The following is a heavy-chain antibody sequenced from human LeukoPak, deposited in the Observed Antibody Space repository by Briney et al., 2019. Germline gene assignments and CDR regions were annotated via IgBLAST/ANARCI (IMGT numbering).Heavy chain of an antibody. CDR3: VREPRYFDWLLSAATSAGLGY. Sequence: PGGSLRLSCAASGFTFNTYTMNWVRQAPGKGLEWVSSISSSSRYIHYADSVKGRFTISRDNAKNSLYLQMNSLRVEDTAVYYCVREPRYFDWLLSAATSAGLGYWGQGSLVTVSS. J-gene: IGHJ4*02. V-gene: IGHV3-21*01. D-gene: IGHD3-9*01. CDR1: GFTFNTYT. CDR2: ISSSSRYI.